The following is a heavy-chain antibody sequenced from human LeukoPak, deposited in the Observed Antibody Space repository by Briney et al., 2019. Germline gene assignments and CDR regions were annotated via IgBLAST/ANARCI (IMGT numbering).Heavy chain of an antibody. Sequence: SGGSLRLSCAASGFSFSNAWMNWVRQAPGKGLEWVGRILSKTSGGTTDYATPVKGRFTISRDDSKNMLYLHMNSPQIEDTAVYYCADYYASGSYPPWGQGTLVTVSS. CDR3: ADYYASGSYPP. J-gene: IGHJ5*02. CDR2: ILSKTSGGTT. D-gene: IGHD3-10*01. V-gene: IGHV3-15*07. CDR1: GFSFSNAW.